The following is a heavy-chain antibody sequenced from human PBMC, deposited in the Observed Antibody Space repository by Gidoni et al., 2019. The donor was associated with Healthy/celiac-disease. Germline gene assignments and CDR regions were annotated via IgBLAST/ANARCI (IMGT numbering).Heavy chain of an antibody. V-gene: IGHV1-69*02. CDR1: GGTFSSYT. D-gene: IGHD5-18*01. CDR2: LIPILGIA. CDR3: ARISDNTALDY. J-gene: IGHJ4*02. Sequence: QVQLVQSGAEVKKPGSSVKVSCKDSGGTFSSYTISWVRQAPGQGLEWMGRLIPILGIANYAQKFQGRVTITADKSTSTAYMELSSLRSEDTAVYYCARISDNTALDYWGQGTLVTVSS.